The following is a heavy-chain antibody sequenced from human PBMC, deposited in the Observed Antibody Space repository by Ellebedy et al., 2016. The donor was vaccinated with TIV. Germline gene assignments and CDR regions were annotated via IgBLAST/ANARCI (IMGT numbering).Heavy chain of an antibody. CDR2: INPSGGST. CDR3: AREGASAGADYFDY. J-gene: IGHJ4*02. CDR1: GYTFTNYY. Sequence: AASVKVSCKASGYTFTNYYMHWVRQAPGQGLEWMGIINPSGGSTSYAQKFQGRLTMTRDTSTSEVYMEVRSLRSDDTAVYYCAREGASAGADYFDYWGQGTLVIVSS. D-gene: IGHD1-26*01. V-gene: IGHV1-46*01.